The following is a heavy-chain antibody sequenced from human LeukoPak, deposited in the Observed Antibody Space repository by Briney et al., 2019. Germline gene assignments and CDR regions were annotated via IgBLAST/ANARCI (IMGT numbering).Heavy chain of an antibody. J-gene: IGHJ4*02. CDR3: TRGVYYYGSGTYYYFDS. V-gene: IGHV3-49*04. D-gene: IGHD3-10*01. Sequence: GGSLRLSCAASGFTFSDSAVHWVRQASGKGLEWVGFIRSKVYGGTTEYAASVKGRFTISRDDSKSIAYLQMNSLKIEDTAVYYCTRGVYYYGSGTYYYFDSWGQGTLVTVSS. CDR2: IRSKVYGGTT. CDR1: GFTFSDSA.